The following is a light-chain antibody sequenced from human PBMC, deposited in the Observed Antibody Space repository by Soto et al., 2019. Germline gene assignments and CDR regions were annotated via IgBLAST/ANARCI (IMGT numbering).Light chain of an antibody. V-gene: IGLV2-11*01. CDR1: IGDIGSYNR. J-gene: IGLJ1*01. CDR3: CSYTVRYSFV. CDR2: DVY. Sequence: QSALAQPASGCGSPGQSITISCTGTIGDIGSYNRVSWYQQHPGKAPKLIIYDVYKWPSGVPGRLSGLKSGKTASLTISGLQADEEAIYYCCSYTVRYSFVFGSGT.